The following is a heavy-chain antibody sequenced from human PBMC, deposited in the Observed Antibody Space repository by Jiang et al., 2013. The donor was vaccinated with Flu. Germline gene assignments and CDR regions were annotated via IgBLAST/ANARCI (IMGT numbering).Heavy chain of an antibody. V-gene: IGHV7-4-1*02. CDR3: ARAGHPITIFGVVMADTTKNDY. CDR2: INTNTGNP. D-gene: IGHD3-3*01. J-gene: IGHJ4*02. Sequence: QSGSELKKPGASVKVSCKASGYTFTSYAMNWVRQAPGQGLEWMGWINTNTGNPTYAQGFTGRFVFSLDTSVSTAYLQISSLKAEDTAVYYCARAGHPITIFGVVMADTTKNDYWGQGTLVTVSS. CDR1: GYTFTSYA.